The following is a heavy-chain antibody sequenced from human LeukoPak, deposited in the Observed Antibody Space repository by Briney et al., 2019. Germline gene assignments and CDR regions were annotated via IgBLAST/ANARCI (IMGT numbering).Heavy chain of an antibody. J-gene: IGHJ4*02. CDR2: INPNSGGT. V-gene: IGHV1-2*02. Sequence: RASVKVSCKASVYTFTGYYMHWVRQAPGQGLEWMGWINPNSGGTNYAQKFQGRVTMTRDTSISTAYMELSRLRSDDTAVYYCARDTYSGYDFGGYWGQGTLVTVSS. CDR3: ARDTYSGYDFGGY. D-gene: IGHD5-12*01. CDR1: VYTFTGYY.